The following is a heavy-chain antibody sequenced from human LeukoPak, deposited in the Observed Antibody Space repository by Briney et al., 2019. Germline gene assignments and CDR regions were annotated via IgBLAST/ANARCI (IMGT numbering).Heavy chain of an antibody. Sequence: ASVKVSCKASGYTFTAYYMNWVRQAPGQGLEWMGWINPDSGGTNYAQNFQGRVTMTGDTSISTAYMELSSLRSDDTAVYFCARDGDRSSRFLHNWFDPWGQGTLVTVSS. CDR3: ARDGDRSSRFLHNWFDP. J-gene: IGHJ5*02. D-gene: IGHD6-13*01. CDR1: GYTFTAYY. V-gene: IGHV1-2*02. CDR2: INPDSGGT.